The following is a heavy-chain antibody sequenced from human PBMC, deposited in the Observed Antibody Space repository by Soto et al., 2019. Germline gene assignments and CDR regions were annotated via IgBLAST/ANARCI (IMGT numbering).Heavy chain of an antibody. Sequence: EEQLVESGGGLVQPGGSLRLSCAASGFTFTDYALHWVRQAPGKGLEYVSAVSGNADSTYYANSVKGKFTISRDNSKNMLYLQMGSLRNEDTAVYYCARLYGSGVWGQGTLVTVSS. V-gene: IGHV3-64*01. CDR1: GFTFTDYA. D-gene: IGHD3-10*01. J-gene: IGHJ4*02. CDR3: ARLYGSGV. CDR2: VSGNADST.